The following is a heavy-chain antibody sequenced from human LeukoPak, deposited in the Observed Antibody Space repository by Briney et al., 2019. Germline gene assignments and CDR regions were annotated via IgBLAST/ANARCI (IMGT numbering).Heavy chain of an antibody. V-gene: IGHV1-46*01. Sequence: ASVKVSCKASGYTFTSYYMHWVRQAPGQGLEWMGIINPSGGSTSYAQKFQGRVTMTRDTSTSTVYMELSSLRSEDTAVYYCATTQAVAGTPLLEYFQHWGQGTLVTASS. CDR1: GYTFTSYY. CDR3: ATTQAVAGTPLLEYFQH. J-gene: IGHJ1*01. D-gene: IGHD6-19*01. CDR2: INPSGGST.